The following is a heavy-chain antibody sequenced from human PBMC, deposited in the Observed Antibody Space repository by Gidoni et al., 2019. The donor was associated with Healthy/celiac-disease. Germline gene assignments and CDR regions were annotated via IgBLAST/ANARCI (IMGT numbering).Heavy chain of an antibody. CDR2: IYYSGST. D-gene: IGHD3-10*01. J-gene: IGHJ6*02. Sequence: GGSISSGGYYWSWIRQHPGKGLEWIGYIYYSGSTYYNPSLKSRVTISVDTSKNQFSLKLSSVTAADTAVYYCAGEGGVAYLVRGVDYYYYGMDVWGQGTTVTVSS. CDR3: AGEGGVAYLVRGVDYYYYGMDV. V-gene: IGHV4-31*02. CDR1: GGSISSGGYY.